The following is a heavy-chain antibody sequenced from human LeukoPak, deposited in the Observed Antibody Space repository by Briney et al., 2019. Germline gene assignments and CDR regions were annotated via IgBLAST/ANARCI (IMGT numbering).Heavy chain of an antibody. CDR3: ARSARDGYSYQSYFDY. CDR1: GGTFSSYA. Sequence: ASVTVSCKASGGTFSSYAISWVRQAPGQGLEWMGRINPNSGGTNYAQKFQGRVTMTRDTSISTAYMELSRLRSDDTAVYYCARSARDGYSYQSYFDYWGQGTLVTVCS. D-gene: IGHD5-24*01. CDR2: INPNSGGT. V-gene: IGHV1-2*06. J-gene: IGHJ4*02.